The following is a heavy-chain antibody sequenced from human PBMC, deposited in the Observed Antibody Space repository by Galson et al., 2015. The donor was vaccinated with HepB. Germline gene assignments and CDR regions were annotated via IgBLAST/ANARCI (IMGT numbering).Heavy chain of an antibody. CDR2: IKQDGREK. V-gene: IGHV3-7*01. J-gene: IGHJ3*01. CDR1: GFTFSTYW. CDR3: ARDSSGYGDAFDL. Sequence: SLRLSCAASGFTFSTYWMSWVRQAPGKGLEWVANIKQDGREKYYVDSVKGRFTISRDNAKNSLYLQMSSLRADDTAMYFCARDSSGYGDAFDLWGQGTMVTVSS. D-gene: IGHD3-22*01.